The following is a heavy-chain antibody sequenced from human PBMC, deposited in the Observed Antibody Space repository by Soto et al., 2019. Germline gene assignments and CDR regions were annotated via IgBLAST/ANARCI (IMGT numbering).Heavy chain of an antibody. J-gene: IGHJ6*02. V-gene: IGHV3-66*01. CDR3: ARDPNYGSGNTTPYGMDV. CDR2: IYSGGST. Sequence: EVQLVESGGGLVQPGASLRRSCAASGFTVSSNYMSWVRQAPGKGLEWVSVIYSGGSTYYADSVKGRFTISRDNSKNTLYLQMNSLRAEDTAVYYCARDPNYGSGNTTPYGMDVWGQGTTVTVSS. CDR1: GFTVSSNY. D-gene: IGHD3-10*01.